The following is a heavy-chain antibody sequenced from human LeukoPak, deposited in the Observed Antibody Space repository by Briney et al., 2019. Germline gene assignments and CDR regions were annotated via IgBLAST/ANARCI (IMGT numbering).Heavy chain of an antibody. V-gene: IGHV4-39*07. CDR2: IYYSGST. D-gene: IGHD3-22*01. J-gene: IGHJ4*02. Sequence: SETLSLTCTVSGGSISSSSYYWGWSRQPPGKGLEWIGSIYYSGSTYYNPSLKSRVTISVDTSKNQFSLKLSSVTAADTAIYYCARDSSGYFSFDNWGQGTLVTVSS. CDR1: GGSISSSSYY. CDR3: ARDSSGYFSFDN.